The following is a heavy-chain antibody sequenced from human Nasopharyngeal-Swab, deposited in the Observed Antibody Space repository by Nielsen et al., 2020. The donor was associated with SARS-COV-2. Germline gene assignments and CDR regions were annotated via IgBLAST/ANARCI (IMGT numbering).Heavy chain of an antibody. CDR2: IYYSGST. V-gene: IGHV4-59*01. CDR1: GGSISSYY. CDR3: ARDMVDDYGDAGPSYYYYGMDV. D-gene: IGHD4-17*01. J-gene: IGHJ6*02. Sequence: SETLSLTCTVSGGSISSYYWSWIRQPPGKGLEWIGYIYYSGSTNYNPSLKSRVTISVDTSKNQFSLKLSSVTAADTAVYYCARDMVDDYGDAGPSYYYYGMDVWGQGTTVTVSS.